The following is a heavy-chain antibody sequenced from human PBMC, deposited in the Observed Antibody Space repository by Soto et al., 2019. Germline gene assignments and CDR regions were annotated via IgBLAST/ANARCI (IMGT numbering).Heavy chain of an antibody. CDR3: ETGTQNFDY. J-gene: IGHJ4*02. CDR1: GFTFTTRA. V-gene: IGHV3-23*01. D-gene: IGHD3-10*01. Sequence: PGGSLRLSCAASGFTFTTRAMSWVRQAPGKGLQWVSGISGSGGTTYYADSVKGRLTISRDNSKNMLYLQMNSLRDDDTAVHYCETGTQNFDYWGRGTRVTVSS. CDR2: ISGSGGTT.